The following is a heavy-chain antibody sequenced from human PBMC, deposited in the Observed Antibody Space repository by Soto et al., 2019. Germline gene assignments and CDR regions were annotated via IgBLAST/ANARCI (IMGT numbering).Heavy chain of an antibody. CDR2: INPSGGST. J-gene: IGHJ6*03. CDR1: GYTFTSYY. V-gene: IGHV1-46*03. CDR3: ARDQEPSTLYYDYYYMDV. Sequence: QVHLVQSGAEVKKPGASVTVSCKASGYTFTSYYIHWVRQAPGQGLEGMGIINPSGGSTSYAQKFQGRVTMTRDTSTSTVYMEVSGLRSEDTAVDYCARDQEPSTLYYDYYYMDVGGKGTTVTVAS.